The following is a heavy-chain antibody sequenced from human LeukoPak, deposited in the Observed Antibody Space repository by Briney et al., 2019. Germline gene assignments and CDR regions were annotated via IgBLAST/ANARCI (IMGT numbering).Heavy chain of an antibody. J-gene: IGHJ5*02. CDR2: IIPILGIA. CDR3: ASSTLGYCSGGGCYRSFSWFDP. Sequence: SVKVSCKASGGTFSSYAINWVRQAPGQGLEWMGRIIPILGIANYAQKFQGRVTITADKSTSTAYMELSSLRSEDTAVYYCASSTLGYCSGGGCYRSFSWFDPWGQGTLVTVSS. V-gene: IGHV1-69*04. CDR1: GGTFSSYA. D-gene: IGHD2-15*01.